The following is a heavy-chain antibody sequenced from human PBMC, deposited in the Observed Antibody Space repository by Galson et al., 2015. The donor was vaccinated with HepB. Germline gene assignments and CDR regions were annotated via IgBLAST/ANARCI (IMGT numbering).Heavy chain of an antibody. D-gene: IGHD1-14*01. V-gene: IGHV3-23*01. J-gene: IGHJ4*02. CDR3: ASAPRSTITPPWDY. CDR2: ISDSGGVT. CDR1: GFTFSSYA. Sequence: SLRLSCAASGFTFSSYAMSWVRQAPGKGLEWVSGISDSGGVTNYADSVKGRFTISRDNSKNTLYLQMNSLRAEDTAVYYCASAPRSTITPPWDYWGQGTLVTVSS.